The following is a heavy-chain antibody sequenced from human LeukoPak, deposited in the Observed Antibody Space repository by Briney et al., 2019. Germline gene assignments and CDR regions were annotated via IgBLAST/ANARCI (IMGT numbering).Heavy chain of an antibody. D-gene: IGHD3-10*01. CDR3: AKTKDFSGNYYNGIDY. V-gene: IGHV3-23*01. J-gene: IGHJ4*02. CDR1: GFTFSSYA. Sequence: GGSLRLSCAASGFTFSSYAMSWVRQAPGKGLEWVSAIRGSGGSTYYAESVKGRFTISRDNSKNTLYLQMNSLRAEDTALYYCAKTKDFSGNYYNGIDYWGQGILVTVSS. CDR2: IRGSGGST.